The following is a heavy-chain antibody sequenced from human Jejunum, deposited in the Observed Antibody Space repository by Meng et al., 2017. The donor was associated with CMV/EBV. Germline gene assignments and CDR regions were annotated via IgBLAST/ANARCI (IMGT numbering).Heavy chain of an antibody. CDR2: MYNTETS. CDR1: GGSISSGGYY. D-gene: IGHD3-10*01. Sequence: VSGGSISSGGYYWTWIRQHPEKGLEWIGYMYNTETSYYNPSLKSRSTISGDTSKNQFSLRLTSVTAADTAVYYCARRGDVNGFEPWGQGTRVTVSS. V-gene: IGHV4-31*02. CDR3: ARRGDVNGFEP. J-gene: IGHJ5*02.